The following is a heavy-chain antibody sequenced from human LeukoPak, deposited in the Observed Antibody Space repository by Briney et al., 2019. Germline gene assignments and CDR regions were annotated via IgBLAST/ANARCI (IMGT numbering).Heavy chain of an antibody. CDR2: LYWNDDR. CDR1: GFSLSTRQVG. V-gene: IGHV2-5*01. CDR3: AHNVAKWQLQGEFFNY. J-gene: IGHJ4*02. Sequence: SGPTLVRPTQSLTLTCTFSGFSLSTRQVGVGWIRQPPGKALEWLALLYWNDDRRYRPSLQSRLTITKDASKNQVVLTMTNMDPMDTATYFCAHNVAKWQLQGEFFNYWGQGALVTVSS. D-gene: IGHD2-15*01.